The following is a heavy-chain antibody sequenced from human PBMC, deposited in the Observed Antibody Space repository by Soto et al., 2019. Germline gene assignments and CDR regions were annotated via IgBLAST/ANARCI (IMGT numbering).Heavy chain of an antibody. D-gene: IGHD3-22*01. CDR2: IKSDTAGGTT. CDR1: GFTFSSYG. V-gene: IGHV3-15*06. J-gene: IGHJ4*02. Sequence: GGSLRLSCAASGFTFSSYGMHWVRQAPGKGLEWVGLIKSDTAGGTTNYAAPVKGRFTISRDDSQNTLYLQMNSLKSEDTAVYYCSHGYYQYFESWGQGTLVTVSS. CDR3: SHGYYQYFES.